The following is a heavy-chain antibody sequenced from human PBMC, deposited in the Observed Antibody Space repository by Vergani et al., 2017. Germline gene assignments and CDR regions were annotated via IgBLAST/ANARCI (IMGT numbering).Heavy chain of an antibody. CDR2: IYHSGIT. V-gene: IGHV4-38-2*02. J-gene: IGHJ4*02. Sequence: QVQLQESGPGLVKPSETLSLTCTVSSYSLSSGYYWGWIRQPPGKGLEWIGSIYHSGITHYSPSLTSRVTISVDTSKHRFSLKLGSVIAADTAVYYCARGSYMTTVTRFDYWGQGTLVTVSS. CDR1: SYSLSSGYY. D-gene: IGHD4-17*01. CDR3: ARGSYMTTVTRFDY.